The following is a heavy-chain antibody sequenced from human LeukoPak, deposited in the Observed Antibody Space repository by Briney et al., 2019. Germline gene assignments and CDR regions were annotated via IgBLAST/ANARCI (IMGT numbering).Heavy chain of an antibody. J-gene: IGHJ6*03. Sequence: ASVKVSCKASGYTFTSHGISWVRQAPRPGLEWLGWISTYNGNTNYAKTLQGRVAMPRDKSTRTTNMDLRSLRSDDTAVYYCARDLRYSSGWSASGMDVRGKGTTVTISS. CDR3: ARDLRYSSGWSASGMDV. D-gene: IGHD6-19*01. CDR1: GYTFTSHG. V-gene: IGHV1-18*01. CDR2: ISTYNGNT.